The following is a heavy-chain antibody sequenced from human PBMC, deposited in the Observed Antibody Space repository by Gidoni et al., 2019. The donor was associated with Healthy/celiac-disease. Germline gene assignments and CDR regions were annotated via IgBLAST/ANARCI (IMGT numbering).Heavy chain of an antibody. CDR3: ASEEAAASSWYGY. V-gene: IGHV3-30*01. CDR2: ISYDGSNK. D-gene: IGHD6-13*01. Sequence: QVQLVESGGGVVQPGRSLRLSCAASGLTFSSYAMHWVRQAPGKGLEWVAVISYDGSNKYYADSVKGRFTISRDNSKNTLYLQMNSLRAEDTAVYYCASEEAAASSWYGYWGQGTLVTVSS. J-gene: IGHJ4*02. CDR1: GLTFSSYA.